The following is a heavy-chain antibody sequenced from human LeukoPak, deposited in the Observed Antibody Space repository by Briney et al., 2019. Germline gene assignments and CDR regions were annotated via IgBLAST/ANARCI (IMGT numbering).Heavy chain of an antibody. D-gene: IGHD3-10*01. J-gene: IGHJ5*02. CDR3: ARGRYGSGSYYSRVIWFDP. CDR2: INPNSGGT. CDR1: GYTFTGYY. V-gene: IGHV1-2*02. Sequence: ASVKVSCKASGYTFTGYYMHWVRQAPGQGLEWMGWINPNSGGTNYAQKFQGRVTMTRDTSISTAYMELSRLRSDDTAVYYCARGRYGSGSYYSRVIWFDPWGQGTLVTVSS.